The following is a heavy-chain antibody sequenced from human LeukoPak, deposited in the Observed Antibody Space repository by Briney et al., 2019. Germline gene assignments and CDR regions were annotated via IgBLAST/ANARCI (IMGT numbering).Heavy chain of an antibody. CDR2: IIPIFGTA. CDR3: ARDWAPNWFDP. J-gene: IGHJ5*02. Sequence: SVKVSCKASGYTFTGYYMHWVRQAPGQGLEWMGGIIPIFGTANYAQKFQGRVTITADESTSTAYMELSSLRSEDTAVYYCARDWAPNWFDPWGQGTLVTVSS. CDR1: GYTFTGYY. V-gene: IGHV1-69*13. D-gene: IGHD3-16*01.